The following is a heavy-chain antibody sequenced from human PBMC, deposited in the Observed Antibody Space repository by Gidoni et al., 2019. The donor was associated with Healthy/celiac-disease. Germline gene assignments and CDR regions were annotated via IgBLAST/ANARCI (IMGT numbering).Heavy chain of an antibody. J-gene: IGHJ4*02. CDR1: GGSFSGYY. D-gene: IGHD3-22*01. CDR3: ARGRSRITMIVVVTGIPPYFGY. V-gene: IGHV4-34*01. Sequence: QVQLQQWAAGLLKPSGTLSLTCAVYGGSFSGYYWSWIRQPPGRGVEWIGEITHSGSTNYNPSLKSRVTISVDTVKNQFSLKLSSGTAADTAVYYCARGRSRITMIVVVTGIPPYFGYWGQGTLVTVSS. CDR2: ITHSGST.